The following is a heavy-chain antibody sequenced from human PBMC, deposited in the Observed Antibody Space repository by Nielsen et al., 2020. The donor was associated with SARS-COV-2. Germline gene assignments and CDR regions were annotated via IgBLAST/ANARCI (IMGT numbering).Heavy chain of an antibody. CDR1: GFTFSRSW. CDR3: ARDLSRYSSSGFGY. CDR2: IKQDGSEK. D-gene: IGHD6-13*01. V-gene: IGHV3-7*01. Sequence: GESLKISCAASGFTFSRSWMSWVRQAPGKGLAWVANIKQDGSEKYYVDSVKGRFTISRDNAKNSLSLQMNSLRAEDTAVYYCARDLSRYSSSGFGYWGQGTLVTVSS. J-gene: IGHJ4*02.